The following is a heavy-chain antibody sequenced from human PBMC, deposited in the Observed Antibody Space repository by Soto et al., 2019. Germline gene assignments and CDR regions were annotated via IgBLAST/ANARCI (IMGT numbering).Heavy chain of an antibody. Sequence: QVQLQESGPGLVKPSQTLSLMCTVSGAPISGGDYHWSWIRQPPGKGLEWIGSIFTSGATHYNSSLGSRITMSVEPSKSHFSLKLTSVTAADTAVYFCARGSAAKRYFDLWGRGTLVTVSS. D-gene: IGHD5-18*01. CDR2: IFTSGAT. CDR1: GAPISGGDYH. V-gene: IGHV4-30-4*01. J-gene: IGHJ2*01. CDR3: ARGSAAKRYFDL.